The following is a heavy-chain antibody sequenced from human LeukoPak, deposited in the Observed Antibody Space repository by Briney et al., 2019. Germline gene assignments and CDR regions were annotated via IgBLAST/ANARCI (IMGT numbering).Heavy chain of an antibody. CDR3: AKGGGYEAQYYYYYMDV. V-gene: IGHV3-30*02. CDR1: GFTFSSYG. CDR2: IRYDGSNK. J-gene: IGHJ6*03. Sequence: GGSLGLSCAASGFTFSSYGMHWVRQAPGKGLEWVAFIRYDGSNKYYADSVKGRFTISRDNFKNTLYLQMNSLRAEDTAVFYCAKGGGYEAQYYYYYMDVWGKGTTVTISS. D-gene: IGHD5-12*01.